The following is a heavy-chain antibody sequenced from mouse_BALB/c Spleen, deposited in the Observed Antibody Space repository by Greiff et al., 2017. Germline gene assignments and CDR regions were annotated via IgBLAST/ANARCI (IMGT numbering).Heavy chain of an antibody. CDR2: ISNGGGST. Sequence: EVKLMESGGGLVQPGGSLKLSCAASGFTFSSYTMSWVRQTPEKRLEWVAYISNGGGSTYYPDTVKGRFTISRDNAKNTLYLQMSSLKSEDTAMYYCARHDYGSSYWFAYWGQGTLVTVSA. CDR3: ARHDYGSSYWFAY. D-gene: IGHD1-1*01. CDR1: GFTFSSYT. J-gene: IGHJ3*01. V-gene: IGHV5-12-2*01.